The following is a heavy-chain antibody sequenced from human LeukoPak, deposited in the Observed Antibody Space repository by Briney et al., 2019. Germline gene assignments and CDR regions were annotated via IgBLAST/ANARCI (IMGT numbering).Heavy chain of an antibody. V-gene: IGHV1-8*01. J-gene: IGHJ4*02. CDR2: MNPNRGNT. CDR3: ARVREVTFGGVILYYFDY. D-gene: IGHD3-16*02. CDR1: GHTFTSED. Sequence: ASVKVPCKVSGHTFTSEDINWVRQATGQGLEWMGWMNPNRGNTGYAQKSQGRVTMNRNISISTAYMELSSLRSEDTAVYYCARVREVTFGGVILYYFDYWGQGTLVTASS.